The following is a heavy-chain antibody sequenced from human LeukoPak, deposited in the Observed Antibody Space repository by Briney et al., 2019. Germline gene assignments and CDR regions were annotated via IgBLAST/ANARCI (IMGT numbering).Heavy chain of an antibody. D-gene: IGHD3-10*01. J-gene: IGHJ5*02. Sequence: ASVKVSCKASGYTFTSYGISWVRQAPGQGLERMGWISAYNGNTNYAQKLQGRVTMTTDTSTSTAYMELRSLRSDDTAVYYCAREITMVRGVISNWFDPWGQGTLVTVSS. CDR3: AREITMVRGVISNWFDP. CDR1: GYTFTSYG. CDR2: ISAYNGNT. V-gene: IGHV1-18*01.